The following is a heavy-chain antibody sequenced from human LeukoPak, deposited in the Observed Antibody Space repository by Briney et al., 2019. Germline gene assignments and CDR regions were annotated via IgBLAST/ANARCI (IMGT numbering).Heavy chain of an antibody. CDR2: IYYSGST. V-gene: IGHV4-59*01. Sequence: SETLSLTCAVYGGSFSGYYWSWIRQPPGKGLEWIGYIYYSGSTNYNPSLKSRVTISVDTSKNQFSLKLSSVTAADTAVYYCAREAGIVGAPRHFDYWGQGTLVTVSS. D-gene: IGHD1-26*01. CDR1: GGSFSGYY. J-gene: IGHJ4*02. CDR3: AREAGIVGAPRHFDY.